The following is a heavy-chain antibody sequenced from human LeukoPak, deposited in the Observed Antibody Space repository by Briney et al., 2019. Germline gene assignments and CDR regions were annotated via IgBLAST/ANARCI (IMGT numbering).Heavy chain of an antibody. CDR2: INPNSGGT. CDR1: GYTFTGYY. Sequence: ASVTVSCTASGYTFTGYYMHWVRQAPGQGLEWMGWINPNSGGTNYAQKFQGRVTMTRDTSISTAYMELSSLRSEDTAVYYCARDLYGDYYYYYMDVWGKGTTVTVSS. J-gene: IGHJ6*03. D-gene: IGHD4-17*01. V-gene: IGHV1-2*02. CDR3: ARDLYGDYYYYYMDV.